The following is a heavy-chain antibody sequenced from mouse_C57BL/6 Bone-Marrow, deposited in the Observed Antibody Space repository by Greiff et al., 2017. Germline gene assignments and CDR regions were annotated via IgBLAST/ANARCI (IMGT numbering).Heavy chain of an antibody. CDR2: IYPGSGST. CDR1: GYTFTSYW. CDR3: ARDPTVVASHWYVDV. D-gene: IGHD1-1*01. J-gene: IGHJ1*03. Sequence: QVQLKQPGAELVKPGASVKMSCKASGYTFTSYWITWVKQRPGQGLEWIGDIYPGSGSTNYNEKFKSKATLTVDTSSSTAYIQLSSLTSEDSAVYYGARDPTVVASHWYVDVWGTGTTVTVSS. V-gene: IGHV1-55*01.